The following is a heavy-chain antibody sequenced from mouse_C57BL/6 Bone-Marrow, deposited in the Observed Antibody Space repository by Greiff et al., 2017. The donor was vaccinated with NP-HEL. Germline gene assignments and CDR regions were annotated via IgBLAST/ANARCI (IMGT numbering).Heavy chain of an antibody. CDR2: INYDGSST. V-gene: IGHV5-16*01. CDR3: ARVMDYFDY. Sequence: DVKLVESEGGLVQPGSSMKLSCTASGFTFSDYCMAWVRQVPEKGLEWVANINYDGSSTYYLDSLKSRFIISRDNAKNILYLQMSSLKSEDTATYYCARVMDYFDYWGQGTTLTVSS. CDR1: GFTFSDYC. J-gene: IGHJ2*01. D-gene: IGHD2-3*01.